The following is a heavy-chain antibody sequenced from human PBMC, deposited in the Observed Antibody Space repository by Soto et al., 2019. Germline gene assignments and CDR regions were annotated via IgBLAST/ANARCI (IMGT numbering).Heavy chain of an antibody. CDR2: TYYSGDT. V-gene: IGHV4-39*01. CDR3: ASHRIVVMVAPSPSAFDC. J-gene: IGHJ4*02. D-gene: IGHD2-15*01. Sequence: SETLSLTCSVSAGSMKSDRYYWGWIRQPPGKGLEWIASTYYSGDTYYNPSLRSRVSISVDTSKNQFSLNLSSVTAADTATYFCASHRIVVMVAPSPSAFDCWGQGTLVTVSS. CDR1: AGSMKSDRYY.